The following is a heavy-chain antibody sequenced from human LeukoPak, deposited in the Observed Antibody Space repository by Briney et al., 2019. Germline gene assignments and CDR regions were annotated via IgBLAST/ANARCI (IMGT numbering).Heavy chain of an antibody. Sequence: GGSLRLSCAASGFTFSSYSMNWVRQAPGKGLEWVSSISSSSSYIYYADSVKGRFTISRDNSKNTLYLQMNSLRAEDTAVYYCARSPILRDSSGWLYFDYWGQGTLVTVSS. CDR2: ISSSSSYI. CDR1: GFTFSSYS. D-gene: IGHD6-19*01. J-gene: IGHJ4*02. V-gene: IGHV3-21*01. CDR3: ARSPILRDSSGWLYFDY.